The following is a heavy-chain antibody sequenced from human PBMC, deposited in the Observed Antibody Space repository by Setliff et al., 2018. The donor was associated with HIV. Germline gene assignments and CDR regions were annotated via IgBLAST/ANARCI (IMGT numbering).Heavy chain of an antibody. V-gene: IGHV4-59*01. CDR1: GGSISSYY. Sequence: SETLSLTCTVSGGSISSYYWSWIRQPPGKGLEWIGHIYYSGTTNYSPSLKSRVTISVDTSKNQFSLRLSSVTAADTAVYYCASGGYYGSGSYYGGWFDPWGQGTRVTVSS. D-gene: IGHD3-10*01. CDR2: IYYSGTT. J-gene: IGHJ5*02. CDR3: ASGGYYGSGSYYGGWFDP.